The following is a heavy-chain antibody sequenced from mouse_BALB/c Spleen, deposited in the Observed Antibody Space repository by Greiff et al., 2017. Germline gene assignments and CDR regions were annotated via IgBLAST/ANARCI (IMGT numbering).Heavy chain of an antibody. CDR2: ISYSGST. Sequence: EVKLMESGPGLVKPSQSLSLSCTVTGYSITSDYAWNWIRQFPGNKLEWMGYISYSGSTSYNPSLKSRISITRDTSKNQFFLQLNSVTTEDTATYYCAYYGSSYDYAMDYWGQGTSVTVSS. D-gene: IGHD1-1*01. CDR3: AYYGSSYDYAMDY. CDR1: GYSITSDYA. V-gene: IGHV3-2*02. J-gene: IGHJ4*01.